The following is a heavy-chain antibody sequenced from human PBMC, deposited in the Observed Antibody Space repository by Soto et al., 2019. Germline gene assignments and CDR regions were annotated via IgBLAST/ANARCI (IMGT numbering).Heavy chain of an antibody. V-gene: IGHV4-39*01. D-gene: IGHD6-6*01. J-gene: IGHJ4*02. CDR3: AGTDVSSSVDY. CDR1: GGSISSSSYY. CDR2: IYYSGST. Sequence: PSETLSLTCTVSGGSISSSSYYWGWIRQPPGKGLEWIGSIYYSGSTYYNPSLKSRVTISVDTSKNQFSLKLSSVTAADTAVYYCAGTDVSSSVDYWGQGTLVTVSS.